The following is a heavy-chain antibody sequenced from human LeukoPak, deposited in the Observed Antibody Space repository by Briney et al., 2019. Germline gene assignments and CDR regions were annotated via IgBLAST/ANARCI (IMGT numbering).Heavy chain of an antibody. CDR1: GFTFSDSW. D-gene: IGHD3-16*01. CDR2: MNQDGSAK. V-gene: IGHV3-7*01. Sequence: GGSLRLSCAASGFTFSDSWMSWVRQAPGEGLEWVANMNQDGSAKGYVDSVKGRFTISRDNARNSLYLQMSSLRPEDTAVYYCATYTHWVAGDVWGQGTTVTVSS. J-gene: IGHJ6*02. CDR3: ATYTHWVAGDV.